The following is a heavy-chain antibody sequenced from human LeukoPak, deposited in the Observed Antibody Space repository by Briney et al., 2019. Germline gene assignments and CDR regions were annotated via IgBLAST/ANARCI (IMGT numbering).Heavy chain of an antibody. J-gene: IGHJ4*02. CDR2: ISGSGGST. CDR3: AKDRVSYDFWSGYLSDY. D-gene: IGHD3-3*01. Sequence: GGSLRLSCAASGFTFSSYAMSWVRPAPGKGLEWVSAISGSGGSTYYADSVKGRFTISRDNSKNTLYLQMNSLRAEDTAVYYCAKDRVSYDFWSGYLSDYWGQGTLVTVSS. CDR1: GFTFSSYA. V-gene: IGHV3-23*01.